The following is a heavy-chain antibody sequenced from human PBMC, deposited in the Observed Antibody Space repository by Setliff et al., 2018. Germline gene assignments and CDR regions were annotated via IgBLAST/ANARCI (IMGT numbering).Heavy chain of an antibody. CDR3: AREQWLDPPGYYYMDV. J-gene: IGHJ6*03. D-gene: IGHD6-19*01. CDR1: GYSISSGYY. CDR2: IYIGGSA. Sequence: ETLSLTCAVSGYSISSGYYWGWIRQPAGKGLEWIGHIYIGGSANYNPSLKSRVTMSIDTSKNQFSLKLNSVTAADMAVYYCAREQWLDPPGYYYMDVWAKGTTVTVSS. V-gene: IGHV4-4*07.